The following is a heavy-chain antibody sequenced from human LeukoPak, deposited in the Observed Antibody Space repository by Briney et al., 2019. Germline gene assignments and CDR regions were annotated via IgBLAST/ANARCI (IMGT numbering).Heavy chain of an antibody. Sequence: ASVKVSCKASGYTFTGYYMHWVRQAPGQGLEWMGWINPNSGGTNYAQKFQGWVTMTRDTSISTAYMELSRLRSDDTAVYYCARAPYSGSYKCCRALDIWGQGTMVTVSS. CDR3: ARAPYSGSYKCCRALDI. CDR2: INPNSGGT. V-gene: IGHV1-2*04. J-gene: IGHJ3*02. CDR1: GYTFTGYY. D-gene: IGHD1-26*01.